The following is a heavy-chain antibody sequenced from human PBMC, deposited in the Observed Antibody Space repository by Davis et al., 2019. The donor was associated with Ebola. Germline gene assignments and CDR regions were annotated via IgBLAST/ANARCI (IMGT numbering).Heavy chain of an antibody. V-gene: IGHV4-59*01. Sequence: GSLRLSCTVSGGSISSYYWSWIRQPPGKGLEWIGYIYYSGSTNYNPSLKSRVTISVDTSKNQFSLKLSSVTAADTAVYYCARLAGIVVVVAATRAYYGMDVWGQGTTVTVSS. CDR2: IYYSGST. D-gene: IGHD2-15*01. CDR3: ARLAGIVVVVAATRAYYGMDV. J-gene: IGHJ6*02. CDR1: GGSISSYY.